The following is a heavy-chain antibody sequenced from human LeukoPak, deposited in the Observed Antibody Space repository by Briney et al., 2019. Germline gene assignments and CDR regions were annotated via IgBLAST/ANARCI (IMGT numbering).Heavy chain of an antibody. J-gene: IGHJ4*02. V-gene: IGHV3-53*05. D-gene: IGHD2-2*01. CDR3: ATEKYLDSSWF. Sequence: GGSLRLSCAASGFTVSSNYMSWVRQAPGQGLEWVSVIYSGGSTYYADSVKGRFTISRDNSKNTLYLHVNSLRSEDTAVYYCATEKYLDSSWFWGQGTLVTVSS. CDR2: IYSGGST. CDR1: GFTVSSNY.